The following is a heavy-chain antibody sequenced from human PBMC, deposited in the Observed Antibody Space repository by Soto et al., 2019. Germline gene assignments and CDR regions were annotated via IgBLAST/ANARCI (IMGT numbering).Heavy chain of an antibody. V-gene: IGHV5-51*01. D-gene: IGHD3-10*01. CDR3: AGGGVRGVITRTRDYYGMDV. Sequence: GESLTISCKGSGYSVTSYWIGWVRQMPGKGLEWMGIIYPGDSDTRYSPSFQGQVSSSADKSISTAYLQWSSLKASDTAMYYCAGGGVRGVITRTRDYYGMDVWGQGTTVTVSS. J-gene: IGHJ6*02. CDR2: IYPGDSDT. CDR1: GYSVTSYW.